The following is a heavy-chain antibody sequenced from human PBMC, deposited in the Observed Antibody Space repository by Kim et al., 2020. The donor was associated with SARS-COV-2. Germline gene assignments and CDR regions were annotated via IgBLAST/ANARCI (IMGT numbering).Heavy chain of an antibody. D-gene: IGHD1-7*01. Sequence: DSVKGRFTISRDNSKNTLYLQMNSLRAEDTAVYYCAKVSNWNYGDLYFDYWGQGTLVTVSS. J-gene: IGHJ4*02. V-gene: IGHV3-23*01. CDR3: AKVSNWNYGDLYFDY.